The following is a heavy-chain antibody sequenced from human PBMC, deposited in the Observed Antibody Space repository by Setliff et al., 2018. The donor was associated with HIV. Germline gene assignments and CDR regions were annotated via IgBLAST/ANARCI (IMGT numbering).Heavy chain of an antibody. J-gene: IGHJ4*02. CDR1: GGSFSGYY. CDR3: ARVLEQVVSDY. CDR2: ISHGGST. V-gene: IGHV4-34*01. Sequence: TLSLTCAVYGGSFSGYYWSWIRQPPGKGLEWIGEISHGGSTNYNPSLKSRVTISVDTSKNQFSLKLSSVNAADTAVYYCARVLEQVVSDYWGQGTLVTVS. D-gene: IGHD6-6*01.